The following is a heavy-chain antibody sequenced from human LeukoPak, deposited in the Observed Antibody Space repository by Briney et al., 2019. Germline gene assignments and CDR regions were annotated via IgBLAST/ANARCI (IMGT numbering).Heavy chain of an antibody. J-gene: IGHJ4*02. Sequence: NSGGSLRLSCAASGFTFSSYSMNWVRQAPGKGLEWVSSISSSSSYIYYADSVKGRFTISRDNAKNSLYLQMNSLRAEDTAVYYCARDPLYYYDSSGIPYYFDYWGQGTLVTVSS. D-gene: IGHD3-22*01. CDR2: ISSSSSYI. CDR3: ARDPLYYYDSSGIPYYFDY. V-gene: IGHV3-21*01. CDR1: GFTFSSYS.